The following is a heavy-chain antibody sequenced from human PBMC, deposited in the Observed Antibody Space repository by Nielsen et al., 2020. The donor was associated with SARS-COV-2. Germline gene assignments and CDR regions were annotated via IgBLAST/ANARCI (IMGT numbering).Heavy chain of an antibody. V-gene: IGHV3-23*01. Sequence: GESLKISCAASGSTFSNFAMNWVRQAPGKGLEWVSTIGVSGGGTYYADSLKGRFTISRDNSKNTLYLQMNSLRADDTAIYYCARDPGVAVGEDGFDIWGQGTMVTVSS. D-gene: IGHD6-19*01. J-gene: IGHJ3*02. CDR1: GSTFSNFA. CDR2: IGVSGGGT. CDR3: ARDPGVAVGEDGFDI.